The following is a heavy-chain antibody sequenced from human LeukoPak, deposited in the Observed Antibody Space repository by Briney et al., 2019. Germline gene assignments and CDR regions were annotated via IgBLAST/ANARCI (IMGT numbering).Heavy chain of an antibody. D-gene: IGHD6-19*01. CDR2: INHSGST. V-gene: IGHV4-34*01. CDR3: ARGRDSSGWYPHYYYYYMDV. J-gene: IGHJ6*03. CDR1: GFTFSSYE. Sequence: GSLRLSCAASGFTFSSYEMNWVRQPPGKGLEWIGEINHSGSTNYNPSLKSRVTISVDTSKNQFSLKLSSVTVADTAVYYCARGRDSSGWYPHYYYYYMDVWGQGTLVTVSS.